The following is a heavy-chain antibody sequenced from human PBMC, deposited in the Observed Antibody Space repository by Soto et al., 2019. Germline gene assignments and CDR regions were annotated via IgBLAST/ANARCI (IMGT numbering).Heavy chain of an antibody. CDR1: GYTLTELS. Sequence: ASVKVSCKVSGYTLTELSMHWVRQAPGKGLEWMGGFDPEDGETIYAQKFQGRVTMTEDTSTDTAYMELSSLRSEDTAVYYCATASAYYGSGSSTRMKEVYYYYYYMDVWGKGTTVTVSS. J-gene: IGHJ6*03. D-gene: IGHD3-10*01. V-gene: IGHV1-24*01. CDR3: ATASAYYGSGSSTRMKEVYYYYYYMDV. CDR2: FDPEDGET.